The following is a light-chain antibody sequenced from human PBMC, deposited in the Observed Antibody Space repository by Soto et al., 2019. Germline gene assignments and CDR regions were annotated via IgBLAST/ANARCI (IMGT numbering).Light chain of an antibody. Sequence: EIVLTQSPASLSLSPGERATLSFRASPSVDSYFVWYQQKPGQAPRLLIFGASNRATGIPARFSGSGSGTDFTRTITSLETEDFAVYYCQQRDSWPITFGQGTRLEIK. V-gene: IGKV3-11*01. J-gene: IGKJ5*01. CDR1: PSVDSY. CDR3: QQRDSWPIT. CDR2: GAS.